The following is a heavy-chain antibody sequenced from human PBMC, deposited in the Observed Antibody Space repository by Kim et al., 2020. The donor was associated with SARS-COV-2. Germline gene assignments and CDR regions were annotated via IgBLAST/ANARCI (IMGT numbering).Heavy chain of an antibody. V-gene: IGHV3-21*01. J-gene: IGHJ6*02. Sequence: GGSLRLSCAASGFTFSSYTMNWVRQAPGKGLEWVSSISSSSYIYYADSVKGRFTISRDNAKNSLYLQMNSLRAEDTAVYYCASVKCSSTTCYWGYYYYGMDVWGQGTTVTVSS. CDR1: GFTFSSYT. D-gene: IGHD2-2*01. CDR3: ASVKCSSTTCYWGYYYYGMDV. CDR2: ISSSSYI.